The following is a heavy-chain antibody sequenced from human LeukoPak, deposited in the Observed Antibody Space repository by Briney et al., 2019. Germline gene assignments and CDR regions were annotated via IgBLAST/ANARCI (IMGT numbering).Heavy chain of an antibody. CDR3: ARGGGSGYYGFGY. D-gene: IGHD3-3*01. Sequence: GGSLRLSCAASGFTFSSYEMNWVRQAPGKGLEWVSYITKSGSTIYYADSVKGRVSISRDNAKNSMYLQMNSLRVEDTAVYYCARGGGSGYYGFGYWGQGTLVTVSS. V-gene: IGHV3-48*03. CDR2: ITKSGSTI. CDR1: GFTFSSYE. J-gene: IGHJ4*02.